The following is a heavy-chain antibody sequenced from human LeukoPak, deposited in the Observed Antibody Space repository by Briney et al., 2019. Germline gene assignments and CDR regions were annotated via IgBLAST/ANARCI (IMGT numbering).Heavy chain of an antibody. D-gene: IGHD3-22*01. V-gene: IGHV4-59*01. CDR3: ARNYDSSGYTAFGY. CDR1: GGSISSYY. J-gene: IGHJ4*02. CDR2: IYYSGSI. Sequence: SETLSLTCTVSGGSISSYYWSWIRQPPGKGLEWIGHIYYSGSINYNPSLKSRVTIPVDTSKNQFSLKLSSVTAADTAVYYCARNYDSSGYTAFGYWGRGTLVTVSS.